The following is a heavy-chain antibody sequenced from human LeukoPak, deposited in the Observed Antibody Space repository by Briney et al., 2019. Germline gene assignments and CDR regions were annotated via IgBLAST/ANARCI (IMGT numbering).Heavy chain of an antibody. CDR1: GYTFTSYD. CDR3: ARGPRNTMYSSSTSCYYNWFDP. D-gene: IGHD2-2*01. CDR2: MNPNSGNT. Sequence: GASVKVSCKASGYTFTSYDINWVRQATGQGLEWMGWMNPNSGNTGYAQKFQGRVTMARNTSISTAYMELSSLRSEDTAVYYCARGPRNTMYSSSTSCYYNWFDPWGQGTLVTVSS. J-gene: IGHJ5*02. V-gene: IGHV1-8*01.